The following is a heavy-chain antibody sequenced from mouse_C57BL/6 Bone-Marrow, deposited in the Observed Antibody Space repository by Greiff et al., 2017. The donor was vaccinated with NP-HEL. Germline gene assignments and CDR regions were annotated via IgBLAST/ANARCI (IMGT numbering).Heavy chain of an antibody. CDR2: IYPRDGST. CDR1: GYTFTSYD. Sequence: QVQLQQSGPELVKPGASVKLSCKASGYTFTSYDMNWVKQRPGQGLEWIGRIYPRDGSTKYNEKFKGKATLTVDTSSSTAYMELHSLTSEDSAVYFSARESALGYGGRGKTLTVSA. V-gene: IGHV1-85*01. J-gene: IGHJ2*01. CDR3: ARESALGY.